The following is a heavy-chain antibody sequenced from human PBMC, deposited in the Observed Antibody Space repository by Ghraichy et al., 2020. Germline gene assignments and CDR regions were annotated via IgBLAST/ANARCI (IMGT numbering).Heavy chain of an antibody. CDR1: GYTFTRHC. J-gene: IGHJ4*02. CDR3: ARDGGAVADY. V-gene: IGHV1-18*01. D-gene: IGHD6-19*01. Sequence: ASVKVSCKASGYTFTRHCHCWVRQAPGHGLEWMGWISAYNGNTNYAQKLQGRVTMTTDTSTSTAYMELRSLRSDDTAVYYCARDGGAVADYWGQGTLVTVSS. CDR2: ISAYNGNT.